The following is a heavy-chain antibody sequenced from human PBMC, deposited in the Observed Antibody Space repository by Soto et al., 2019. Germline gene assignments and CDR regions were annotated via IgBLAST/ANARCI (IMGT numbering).Heavy chain of an antibody. CDR1: GYTFKDYD. Sequence: QVQLLQSGAEVKQPGTSVRASCRASGYTFKDYDINWVRRAPGQGLEWMGWMNPNSGNTAYARKFHDRITMTRSVSAGTAFMELNSLTPEDTAVYYCARRMTWSLWCFDLWGSGTQVTVSS. CDR3: ARRMTWSLWCFDL. D-gene: IGHD3-3*01. V-gene: IGHV1-8*01. CDR2: MNPNSGNT. J-gene: IGHJ2*01.